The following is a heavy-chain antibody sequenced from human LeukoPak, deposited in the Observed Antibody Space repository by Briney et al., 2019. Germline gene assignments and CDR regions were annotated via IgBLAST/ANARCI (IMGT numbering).Heavy chain of an antibody. J-gene: IGHJ5*02. CDR2: IYTSGST. CDR1: GGSISSNY. Sequence: KPSETLSLTCTVSGGSISSNYWSWIRQPPGKGLEWIGYIYTSGSTNYNHSLKSRVTISVDTPKNQFSLQLSTVTSDDTAWYCWARLREESSSLDPCGQGTLVTVSS. V-gene: IGHV4-4*08. CDR3: ARLREESSSLDP. D-gene: IGHD6-13*01.